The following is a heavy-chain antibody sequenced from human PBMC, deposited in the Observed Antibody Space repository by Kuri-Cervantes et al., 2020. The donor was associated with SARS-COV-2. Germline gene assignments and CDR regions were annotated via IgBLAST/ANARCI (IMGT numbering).Heavy chain of an antibody. CDR3: AVRFGWQYDY. V-gene: IGHV1-8*02. D-gene: IGHD3-10*01. J-gene: IGHJ4*02. CDR2: MNPNSGNT. CDR1: GYTFTGYY. Sequence: ASVKVSCKASGYTFTGYYMHWVRQATGQGLEWMGWMNPNSGNTGYAQKFQGRVTMTEDTSTDTAYMELSSLRSEDTAVYYCAVRFGWQYDYWGQGTLVTVSS.